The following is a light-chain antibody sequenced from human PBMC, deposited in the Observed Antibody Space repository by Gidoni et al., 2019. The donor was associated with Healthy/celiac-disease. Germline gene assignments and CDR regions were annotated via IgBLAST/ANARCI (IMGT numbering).Light chain of an antibody. CDR1: QSISSW. CDR2: KAS. Sequence: DIQMTQSPSTLSASVGDRVTITCRASQSISSWLAWYQQKPGKAPKLLIYKASSIESGVPSRFSGSGTGTGFALTFSSLQPDDLAADYCEQYNSYAGTFGQGTKVEIK. V-gene: IGKV1-5*03. CDR3: EQYNSYAGT. J-gene: IGKJ1*01.